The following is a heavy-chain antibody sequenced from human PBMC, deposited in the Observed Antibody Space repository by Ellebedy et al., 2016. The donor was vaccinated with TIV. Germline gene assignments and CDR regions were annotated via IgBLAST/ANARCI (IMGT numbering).Heavy chain of an antibody. Sequence: PGGSLRLSCAASGFSFSSYAMTWVRQAPGKGLEWVSSIIGRGGDTYYADSVKGRFTISRDNSKNTLYLQMRSPTAEDTALYYFVKPTPNHCISNSSRPISYFAMDVWGQGTTVTVSS. J-gene: IGHJ6*02. CDR2: IIGRGGDT. CDR1: GFSFSSYA. CDR3: VKPTPNHCISNSSRPISYFAMDV. V-gene: IGHV3-23*01. D-gene: IGHD2-2*01.